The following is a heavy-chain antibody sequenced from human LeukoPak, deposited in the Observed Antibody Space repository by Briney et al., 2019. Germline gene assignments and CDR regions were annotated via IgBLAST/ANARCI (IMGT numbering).Heavy chain of an antibody. D-gene: IGHD3-3*01. Sequence: PGGSLRLSCAASGFTFSSYAKHWVRQAPGKGLEWVAVISYDGSNKYYADSVKGRFTISRDNSKNTLYLQMNSLRAEDTAVYYCARGRTPYDFWSGYGYWGRGTLVTVSS. CDR1: GFTFSSYA. V-gene: IGHV3-30-3*01. J-gene: IGHJ4*02. CDR3: ARGRTPYDFWSGYGY. CDR2: ISYDGSNK.